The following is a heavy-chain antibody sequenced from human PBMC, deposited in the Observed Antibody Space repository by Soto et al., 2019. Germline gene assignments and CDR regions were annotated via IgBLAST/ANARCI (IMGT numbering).Heavy chain of an antibody. CDR1: GGSISSSSYY. D-gene: IGHD6-13*01. CDR3: ARHQSHSSSYVDP. V-gene: IGHV4-39*01. CDR2: IYYSGST. Sequence: QLQLQESGPGLVKPSETLSLTCTVSGGSISSSSYYWGWIRQPPGKGLEWIGSIYYSGSTYYNPSLKGRVTISVDTSKNQFSLKVSSVTAADTAVYYCARHQSHSSSYVDPWGQGTLVTVSS. J-gene: IGHJ5*02.